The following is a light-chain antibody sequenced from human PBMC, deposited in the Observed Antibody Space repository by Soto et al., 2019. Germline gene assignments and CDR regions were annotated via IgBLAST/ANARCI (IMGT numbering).Light chain of an antibody. CDR3: QQNFISPQT. V-gene: IGKV1-39*01. J-gene: IGKJ1*01. CDR1: QTISNF. CDR2: AAS. Sequence: DIQMTQSPSSLSASVGDRVTITCPASQTISNFLNWYQQKPGKAPRLLIYAASTLQSGVPSRFSGSKSGTDFTLTISSLQPEDFATYYCQQNFISPQTFGQGTKVEIK.